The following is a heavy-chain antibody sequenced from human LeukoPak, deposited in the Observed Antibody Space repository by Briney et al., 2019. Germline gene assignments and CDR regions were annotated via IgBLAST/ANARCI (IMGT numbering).Heavy chain of an antibody. V-gene: IGHV3-23*01. CDR1: GFTFSSYA. D-gene: IGHD3-3*01. CDR3: AKEFYGYYDFWSGFGYFDY. J-gene: IGHJ4*02. Sequence: PGVSLRLSCAASGFTFSSYAMCWVRQAPGKGLEWVSAISGSGSSAYYADSVKGPFTISRDNSKNPLYLPMNSLRAGDTAVYYCAKEFYGYYDFWSGFGYFDYWGQGTLVTVSS. CDR2: ISGSGSSA.